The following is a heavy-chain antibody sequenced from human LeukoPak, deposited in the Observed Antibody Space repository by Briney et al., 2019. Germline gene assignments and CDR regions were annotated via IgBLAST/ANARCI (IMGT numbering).Heavy chain of an antibody. D-gene: IGHD3-22*01. Sequence: SETLSLTCAVYGGSFSGYYWSWIRQPAGKGLEWIGRIYTSGSTNYNPSLKSRVTMSVDTSKNQFSLKLSSVTAADTAVYYCARDRPMYYYDSSGPFDYWGQGTLVTVSS. J-gene: IGHJ4*02. CDR1: GGSFSGYY. CDR3: ARDRPMYYYDSSGPFDY. CDR2: IYTSGST. V-gene: IGHV4-4*07.